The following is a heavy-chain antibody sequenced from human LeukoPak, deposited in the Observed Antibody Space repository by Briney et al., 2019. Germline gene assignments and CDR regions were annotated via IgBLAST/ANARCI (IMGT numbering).Heavy chain of an antibody. CDR1: GFTFSSYA. J-gene: IGHJ4*02. CDR3: AKANQSPMYYHDSSGPLDY. D-gene: IGHD3-22*01. Sequence: PGGSLRLSCAASGFTFSSYAMSWVRQAPGKGLEWVSAISGSGGSTYYADSVKGRFTISRDNSKNTLYLQMNSLRAEDTAVYYCAKANQSPMYYHDSSGPLDYWGQGTLVTVSS. V-gene: IGHV3-23*01. CDR2: ISGSGGST.